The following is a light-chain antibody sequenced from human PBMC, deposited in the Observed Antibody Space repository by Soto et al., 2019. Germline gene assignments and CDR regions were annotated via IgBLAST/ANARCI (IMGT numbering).Light chain of an antibody. V-gene: IGLV2-14*01. CDR1: SSDVGGYYY. CDR2: EVS. CDR3: SSYSSSSTVV. Sequence: QSVLTQPASVSGSPGQSITISCTGTSSDVGGYYYVSWFQQHSGRAPKVMIYEVSYRPSGVSNRFSGSKSGNTASLTISGLQAVDEADYFCSSYSSSSTVVFGGGTQLTVL. J-gene: IGLJ2*01.